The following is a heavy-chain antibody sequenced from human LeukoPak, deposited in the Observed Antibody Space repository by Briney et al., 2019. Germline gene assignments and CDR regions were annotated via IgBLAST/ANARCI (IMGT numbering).Heavy chain of an antibody. D-gene: IGHD3-10*01. CDR2: ISYDGSNK. CDR3: ASDYGSGSYYNVPDY. V-gene: IGHV3-30*03. CDR1: GFTFSSYG. Sequence: GGSLRLSCAASGFTFSSYGMHWVRQAPGKGLEWVAVISYDGSNKYYADSVKGRFTISRDNSKNTLYLQMNSLRAEDTAVYYCASDYGSGSYYNVPDYWGQGTLVTVSS. J-gene: IGHJ4*02.